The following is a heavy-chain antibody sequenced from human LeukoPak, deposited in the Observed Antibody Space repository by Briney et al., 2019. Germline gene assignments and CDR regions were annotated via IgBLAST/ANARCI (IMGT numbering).Heavy chain of an antibody. CDR2: IWYDGSNK. J-gene: IGHJ4*02. CDR1: GFTVSAYA. V-gene: IGHV3-33*07. CDR3: ARENGHFDY. Sequence: GVSLRLSCAASGFTVSAYAMAWVRQAPGKGLEWVAVIWYDGSNKEYADSVKGRFTISRDNSKNTLYLEMNSLRAEDTAVYYCARENGHFDYWGQGTLVTVSS. D-gene: IGHD2-8*01.